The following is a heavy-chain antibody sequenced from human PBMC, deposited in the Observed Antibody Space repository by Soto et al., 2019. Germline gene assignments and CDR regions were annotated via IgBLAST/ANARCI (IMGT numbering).Heavy chain of an antibody. CDR1: GYTFTNYW. V-gene: IGHV5-51*01. J-gene: IGHJ6*02. CDR3: PASIFYYAMDC. Sequence: RGGSLKISCKGSGYTFTNYWIGWVRQMPGKGLEWMGIIYPGDSDTKYNPSFQGQVTISADKSITTTYLQWSSLKASDTAIYYCPASIFYYAMDCWGQGTTVTVSS. CDR2: IYPGDSDT.